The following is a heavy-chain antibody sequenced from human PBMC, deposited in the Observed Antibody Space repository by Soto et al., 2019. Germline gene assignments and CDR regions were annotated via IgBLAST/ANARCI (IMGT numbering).Heavy chain of an antibody. CDR2: FFHGGMT. CDR3: ATAPETYSPAGYYINHFDP. J-gene: IGHJ5*02. CDR1: GFTFSDHY. D-gene: IGHD3-22*01. V-gene: IGHV4-38-2*01. Sequence: PGGSLRLSCAASGFTFSDHYMSWIRQAPGKGLEWIASFFHGGMTYYNPSLKSRVSISVDTSKSQFSLRLISVTAADTAVYYCATAPETYSPAGYYINHFDPWGQGTLVTVSS.